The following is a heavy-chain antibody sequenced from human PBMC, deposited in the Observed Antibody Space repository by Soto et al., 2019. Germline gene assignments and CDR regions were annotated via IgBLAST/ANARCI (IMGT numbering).Heavy chain of an antibody. Sequence: SETLSLTCAVYGGSFSGYYWSWIRQPPGKGLEWIGEINHSGSTNYNPSLKSRVTILVDTSKNQFSLQLSSVTAADTAVYYCARPMVTSEPAAFDIWGQGTMVTVSS. CDR1: GGSFSGYY. CDR2: INHSGST. V-gene: IGHV4-34*01. D-gene: IGHD5-18*01. CDR3: ARPMVTSEPAAFDI. J-gene: IGHJ3*02.